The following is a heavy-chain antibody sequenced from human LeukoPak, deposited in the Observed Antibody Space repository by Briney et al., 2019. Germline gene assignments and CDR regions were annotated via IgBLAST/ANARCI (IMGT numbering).Heavy chain of an antibody. CDR2: ISASGTT. J-gene: IGHJ4*02. V-gene: IGHV4-4*07. D-gene: IGHD6-19*01. CDR3: ARDRAVAVAIRRLDY. Sequence: SETLSLTCTVSGGSINSYYWSWIRQPAGRGLEWLGRISASGTTDYNPSLKSRVTISVDKSKNQFSLRLTSVTAADTAVYYCARDRAVAVAIRRLDYWGQGTLVAVSS. CDR1: GGSINSYY.